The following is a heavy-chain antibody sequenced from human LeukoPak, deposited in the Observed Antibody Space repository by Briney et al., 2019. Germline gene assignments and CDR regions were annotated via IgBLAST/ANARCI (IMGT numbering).Heavy chain of an antibody. CDR3: ARHSLPGTTPFDY. Sequence: ASVKVSCKASGYTFISYYVHWLRQVPGQGLEWMGIINPKTGSTTYPQKFQGRATMTRDTSTSTVYMELSSLESEDTALYYCARHSLPGTTPFDYWGQGTLVPVS. CDR2: INPKTGST. V-gene: IGHV1-46*01. D-gene: IGHD1-1*01. CDR1: GYTFISYY. J-gene: IGHJ4*02.